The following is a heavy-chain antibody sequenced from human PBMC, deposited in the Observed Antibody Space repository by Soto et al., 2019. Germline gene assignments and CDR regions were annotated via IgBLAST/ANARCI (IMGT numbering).Heavy chain of an antibody. J-gene: IGHJ5*02. D-gene: IGHD6-6*01. Sequence: ASVKVSCKASGYTFTSYDINWVRQATGQGLEWMGWMNPNSGNTGYAQKFQGRVTMTRNTSISTAYMELSSLRSEDTAVYYCARVGIAARRWVNWFDPWGQGTLVTVSS. CDR2: MNPNSGNT. CDR1: GYTFTSYD. V-gene: IGHV1-8*01. CDR3: ARVGIAARRWVNWFDP.